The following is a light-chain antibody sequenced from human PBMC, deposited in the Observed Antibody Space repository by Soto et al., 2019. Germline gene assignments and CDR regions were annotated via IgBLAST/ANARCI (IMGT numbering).Light chain of an antibody. CDR2: DAS. Sequence: GDRVTITCQASHDIKKYLNWYQQKAHKVPKLLIHDASTLATGVPSRFTGSGSGTDFTLTINSLQPEDVATYYCQQFDDLPLTFGGGTKVYI. V-gene: IGKV1-33*01. J-gene: IGKJ4*01. CDR1: HDIKKY. CDR3: QQFDDLPLT.